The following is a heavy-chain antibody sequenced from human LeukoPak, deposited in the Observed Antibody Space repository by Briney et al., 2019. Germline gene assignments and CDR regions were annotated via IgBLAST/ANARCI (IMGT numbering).Heavy chain of an antibody. Sequence: HPGGSLRLSCAVSEFTFSVYSMSWVRQAPGKGLERVAGIKEDGSAKYYADSVKGRFTISRDNAKSSLYLQMSSLRAEDTAVYYCARETWKPYDYWGQGTLVTVSS. CDR1: EFTFSVYS. D-gene: IGHD1-1*01. V-gene: IGHV3-7*01. J-gene: IGHJ4*02. CDR3: ARETWKPYDY. CDR2: IKEDGSAK.